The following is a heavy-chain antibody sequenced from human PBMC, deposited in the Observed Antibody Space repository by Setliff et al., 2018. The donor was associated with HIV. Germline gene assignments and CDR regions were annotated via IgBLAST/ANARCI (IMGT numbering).Heavy chain of an antibody. CDR3: EVAGQ. J-gene: IGHJ4*02. Sequence: SETLSLTCAVYGGSFSGYYWNWIRQPPGKGLEWIGEINHCGSTNNNPSLKSRVTISVDTSKNQFSLKLSSVTAADTAVYYCEVAGQWGQGTLVTVSS. CDR1: GGSFSGYY. V-gene: IGHV4-34*01. D-gene: IGHD6-19*01. CDR2: INHCGST.